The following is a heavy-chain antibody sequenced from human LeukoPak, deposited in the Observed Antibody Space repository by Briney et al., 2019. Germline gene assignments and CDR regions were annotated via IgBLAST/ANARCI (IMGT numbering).Heavy chain of an antibody. J-gene: IGHJ5*01. V-gene: IGHV4-59*12. Sequence: SETLSLTCSVSSGSISNYYWSWIRQPPGKGLEWIGCIFYSGSTNYNPSLKSRVTISVDTSKNQFSLKLSSVTAADTAVYFCARDQEHCSGTSCYPYWYDSWGQGTLVTVSS. D-gene: IGHD2-2*01. CDR3: ARDQEHCSGTSCYPYWYDS. CDR2: IFYSGST. CDR1: SGSISNYY.